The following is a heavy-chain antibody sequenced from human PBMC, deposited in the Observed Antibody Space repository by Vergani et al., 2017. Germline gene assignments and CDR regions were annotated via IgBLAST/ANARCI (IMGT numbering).Heavy chain of an antibody. CDR1: CDSISSGNYY. D-gene: IGHD2-15*01. CDR3: ARGTFLHAFDN. V-gene: IGHV4-61*02. Sequence: QVQLQESGPGLLKPSHTLSLTCSVACDSISSGNYYWNWIRQPAGKGLEWMGRIYSSGSTSYNPSIKSRITMSLDTSKNQFSLSLSSVTAADTAVYYCARGTFLHAFDNWGQGTVVTVSS. CDR2: IYSSGST. J-gene: IGHJ3*02.